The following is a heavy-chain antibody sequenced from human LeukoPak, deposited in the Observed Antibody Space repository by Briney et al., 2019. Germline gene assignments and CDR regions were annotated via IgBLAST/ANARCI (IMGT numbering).Heavy chain of an antibody. D-gene: IGHD2-15*01. J-gene: IGHJ4*02. CDR3: ARVQYRYCSAGSCSIDY. CDR1: GFTFSSYS. Sequence: GGSLRLSCAASGFTFSSYSMNWVRQAPGKGLEWVSSISSSSSYIYYADSVKGRFTISRDNSKNTLYVQMNSLRADDTAVYYCARVQYRYCSAGSCSIDYWGQGTLVTVSS. V-gene: IGHV3-21*01. CDR2: ISSSSSYI.